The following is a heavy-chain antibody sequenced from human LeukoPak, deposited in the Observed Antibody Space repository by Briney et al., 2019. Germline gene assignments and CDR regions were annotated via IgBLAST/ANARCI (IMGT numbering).Heavy chain of an antibody. D-gene: IGHD6-13*01. Sequence: SETLSLTCTVSGGSTSSYYWGWIRQPPGKGLEWIGSIYYSGSTYYNPSLKSRVTISVDTSKNQFSLKLSSVTAADTAVYYCARVPYSSSWQVDYYFDYWGQGTLVTVSS. CDR3: ARVPYSSSWQVDYYFDY. V-gene: IGHV4-39*07. CDR2: IYYSGST. J-gene: IGHJ4*02. CDR1: GGSTSSYY.